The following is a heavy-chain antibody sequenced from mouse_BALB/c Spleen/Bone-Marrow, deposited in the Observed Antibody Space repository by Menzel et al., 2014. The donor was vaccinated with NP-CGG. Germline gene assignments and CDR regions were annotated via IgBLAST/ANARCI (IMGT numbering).Heavy chain of an antibody. Sequence: QVQLQQSGAELVRPGSSVKISCKASGYAFSVYWMNWVKQRPGQGLEWIGQIYPGDGDTNYNGKFKGRATLTADKSSNTAYMQLRSLTSEDSAVYYCTRGGSNPFAYWGQGTLVTVSA. CDR1: GYAFSVYW. V-gene: IGHV1-80*01. D-gene: IGHD1-1*01. CDR3: TRGGSNPFAY. CDR2: IYPGDGDT. J-gene: IGHJ3*01.